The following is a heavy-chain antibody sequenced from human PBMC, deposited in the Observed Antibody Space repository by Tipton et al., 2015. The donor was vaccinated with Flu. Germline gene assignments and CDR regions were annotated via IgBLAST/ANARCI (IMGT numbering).Heavy chain of an antibody. V-gene: IGHV1-46*01. CDR1: GYTFTSYY. J-gene: IGHJ3*02. Sequence: QSGAEVKKPGASVKVSCKASGYTFTSYYMHWVRQAPGQGLEWMGIINPSGGSTSYAQKFQGRVTMTRDTSTSTVYMELSSLRSGDTAVYYWASRGGIAVAGTSGGVVRDAFDIWGQGTMVTVSS. D-gene: IGHD6-19*01. CDR3: ASRGGIAVAGTSGGVVRDAFDI. CDR2: INPSGGST.